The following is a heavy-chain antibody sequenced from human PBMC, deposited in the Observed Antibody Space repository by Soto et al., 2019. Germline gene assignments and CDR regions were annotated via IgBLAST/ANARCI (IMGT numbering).Heavy chain of an antibody. J-gene: IGHJ4*02. V-gene: IGHV3-30*03. CDR1: GFTFSSYG. CDR3: ARDSGSSSLWYYFDY. CDR2: ISYDGSNK. Sequence: SLRLSCAASGFTFSSYGMHWVRQAPGKGLEWVAVISYDGSNKYYADSVKGRFTISRDNSKNTLYLQMNSLRAEDTAVYYCARDSGSSSLWYYFDYWGQGTLVTVSS. D-gene: IGHD6-6*01.